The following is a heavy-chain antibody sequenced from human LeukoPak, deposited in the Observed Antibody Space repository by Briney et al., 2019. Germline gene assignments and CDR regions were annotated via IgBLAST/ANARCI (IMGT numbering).Heavy chain of an antibody. Sequence: PSETLSLTCTVSGGSISSYYWSWIRQAAGKGLEWIGRIYTSGSTNYNPSLKSRVTMSVDSSKNQFSLKLSSVTAADTAVYYCAQVNYGDYGNWFDPWGQGTLVTVSS. D-gene: IGHD4-17*01. V-gene: IGHV4-4*07. CDR3: AQVNYGDYGNWFDP. CDR1: GGSISSYY. CDR2: IYTSGST. J-gene: IGHJ5*02.